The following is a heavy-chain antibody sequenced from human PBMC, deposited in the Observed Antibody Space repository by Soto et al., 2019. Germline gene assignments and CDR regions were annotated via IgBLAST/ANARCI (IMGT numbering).Heavy chain of an antibody. CDR1: GGSISSSSYY. V-gene: IGHV4-39*01. Sequence: PSETLSLTCTVSGGSISSSSYYWGWIRQPPGKGLEWIGSIYYSGSTYYNPSLKSRVTISVDTSKNQFSLKLSSVTAADTAVYYCARRSSSSWLNYYYYYMDVWGKGTTVTVSS. CDR3: ARRSSSSWLNYYYYYMDV. CDR2: IYYSGST. J-gene: IGHJ6*03. D-gene: IGHD6-13*01.